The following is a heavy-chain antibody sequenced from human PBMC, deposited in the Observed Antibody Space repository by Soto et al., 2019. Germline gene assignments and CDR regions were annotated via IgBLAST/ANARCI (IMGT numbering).Heavy chain of an antibody. CDR2: IYYSGST. V-gene: IGHV4-39*01. D-gene: IGHD6-19*01. J-gene: IGHJ3*02. Sequence: SETLSLTCTVSGGSISSSSYYWGWIRQPPGKGLEWIGSIYYSGSTYYNPSLKSRVTISVDTSKNQFSLKLSSVTAADTAVYYCASPERQFHAFDIWGQGTMVTVSS. CDR1: GGSISSSSYY. CDR3: ASPERQFHAFDI.